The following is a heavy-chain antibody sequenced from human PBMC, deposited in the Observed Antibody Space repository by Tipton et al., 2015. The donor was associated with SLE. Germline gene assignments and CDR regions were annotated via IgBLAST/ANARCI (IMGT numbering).Heavy chain of an antibody. CDR3: ARDGAGASSPDKYDY. D-gene: IGHD6-13*01. V-gene: IGHV3-21*04. CDR1: GFTFSSYS. CDR2: ISSSSSYI. J-gene: IGHJ4*02. Sequence: SLRLSCAASGFTFSSYSMDWVRQAPGRGLEWVSSISSSSSYIKYADSVKGRFTISRDNAKNSLYVQMNRLRAEDTAVYYCARDGAGASSPDKYDYWGQGTLVTVSS.